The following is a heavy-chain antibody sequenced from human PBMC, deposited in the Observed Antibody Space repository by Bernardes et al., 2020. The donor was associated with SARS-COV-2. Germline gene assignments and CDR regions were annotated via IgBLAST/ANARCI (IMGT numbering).Heavy chain of an antibody. CDR3: ATYGAKGAFDI. CDR1: GDSINTGSYF. CDR2: IFHSGRT. Sequence: SEPLSLTCTVTGDSINTGSYFWSWIRQPPGKGLEWIGYIFHSGRTFNNPSLERRLNISIDLSRNQFSLNLASVTAADTAVYYCATYGAKGAFDIWGQGTMVTVSS. J-gene: IGHJ3*02. V-gene: IGHV4-30-4*01. D-gene: IGHD4-17*01.